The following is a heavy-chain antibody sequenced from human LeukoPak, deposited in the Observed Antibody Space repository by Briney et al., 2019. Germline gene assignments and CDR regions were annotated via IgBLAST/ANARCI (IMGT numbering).Heavy chain of an antibody. CDR3: ARSRDGYNSNAFDI. J-gene: IGHJ3*02. CDR2: IYYSGST. V-gene: IGHV4-59*01. CDR1: GGSISSYY. D-gene: IGHD5-24*01. Sequence: PSETLSLTCTVSGGSISSYYWSWIPQPPGKGLEWIGYIYYSGSTNYNPSLKSRVTISGDTSKNQFSLKLSSVTAADTAVYYCARSRDGYNSNAFDIWGQGTMVTVSS.